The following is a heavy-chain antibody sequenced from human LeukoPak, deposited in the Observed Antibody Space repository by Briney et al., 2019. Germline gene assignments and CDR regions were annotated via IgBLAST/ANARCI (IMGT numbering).Heavy chain of an antibody. D-gene: IGHD6-13*01. CDR1: SGSVSSYY. V-gene: IGHV4-59*08. Sequence: SETLSLTCLVSSGSVSSYYWAWIRQPPGKGLEWIGYIYHTGSNNYSPSLKSRVTMYVDTSKNQLSLKLSSVTAADTAMYYCARARYTNSWYAVDIWGQGTMVTVSS. CDR2: IYHTGSN. J-gene: IGHJ3*02. CDR3: ARARYTNSWYAVDI.